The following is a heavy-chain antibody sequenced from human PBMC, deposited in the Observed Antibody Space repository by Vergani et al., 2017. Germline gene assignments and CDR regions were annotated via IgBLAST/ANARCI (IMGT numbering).Heavy chain of an antibody. CDR1: GFTFSSYA. J-gene: IGHJ5*02. V-gene: IGHV3-23*01. D-gene: IGHD6-19*01. Sequence: EVQLLESGGGLVQPGGSLRLSCAASGFTFSSYAMSWVRQAPGKGLEWVSAISGSGGSTYYADSVKGRFTISRDNSKNTLYLQMNSLRAEDTAVYYCARDVAVAGAFNWFDPWGQGTLVTVSS. CDR2: ISGSGGST. CDR3: ARDVAVAGAFNWFDP.